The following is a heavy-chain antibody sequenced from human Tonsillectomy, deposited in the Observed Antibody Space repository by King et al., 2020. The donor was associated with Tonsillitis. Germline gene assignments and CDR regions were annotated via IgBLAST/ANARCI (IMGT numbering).Heavy chain of an antibody. V-gene: IGHV3-23*04. CDR2: FRDIGHST. J-gene: IGHJ2*01. Sequence: VQLVESGGGLVQPGGSLRLSCAASGFTFSNYAMTWVRQAPGRGLEWVLAFRDIGHSTYYADPVKGGFTISRNNSTNTLYFQMNSLRAEDTAVYPCAKVAATRINSGNSLLAIPYWHFDLWGRGTLVTVSS. D-gene: IGHD1-26*01. CDR3: AKVAATRINSGNSLLAIPYWHFDL. CDR1: GFTFSNYA.